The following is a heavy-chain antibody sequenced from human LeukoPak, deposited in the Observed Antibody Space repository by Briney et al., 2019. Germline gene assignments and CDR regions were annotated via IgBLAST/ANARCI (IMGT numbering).Heavy chain of an antibody. D-gene: IGHD6-19*01. CDR1: AFTFSSYG. V-gene: IGHV3-30*02. J-gene: IGHJ4*02. CDR3: AKGHIAVAGTGFDY. Sequence: GGSLRLSCAASAFTFSSYGMHWVRQAPGKGLEWVAFIRYDGSNKYYADSVKGRFTISRDNSKNTLYLQMNSLRAEDTAVYYCAKGHIAVAGTGFDYWGQGTLVTVSS. CDR2: IRYDGSNK.